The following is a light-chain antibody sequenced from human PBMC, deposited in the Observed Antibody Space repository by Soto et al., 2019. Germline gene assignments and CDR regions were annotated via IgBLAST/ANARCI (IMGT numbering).Light chain of an antibody. V-gene: IGLV2-8*02. J-gene: IGLJ2*01. Sequence: QSVLTQPPSASRSPGQSVTISCTGTSNDVGGYNYVSWYQQHPGKAPKLMIYEVTKRPSGVPDRFSGSKSGNTASLTVSGLQAEDETDYYCSSYAGRNKLLFGGGTQLTVL. CDR1: SNDVGGYNY. CDR2: EVT. CDR3: SSYAGRNKLL.